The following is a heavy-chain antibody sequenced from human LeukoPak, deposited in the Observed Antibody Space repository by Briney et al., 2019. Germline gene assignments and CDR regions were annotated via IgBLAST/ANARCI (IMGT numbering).Heavy chain of an antibody. J-gene: IGHJ4*02. Sequence: ASVKVSCKASGYTFTGYYMHWVRQAPGQGVEWTGWINPNSGGTNYAQKFQGRVTMTRDTSISTAYMELSRLRSDDTAVYYCARDRFLNYYDSSGHDYWGQGTLVTVSS. V-gene: IGHV1-2*02. CDR2: INPNSGGT. D-gene: IGHD3-22*01. CDR3: ARDRFLNYYDSSGHDY. CDR1: GYTFTGYY.